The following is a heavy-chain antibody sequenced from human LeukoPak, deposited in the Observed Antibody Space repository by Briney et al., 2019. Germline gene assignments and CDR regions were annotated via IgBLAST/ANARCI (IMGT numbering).Heavy chain of an antibody. V-gene: IGHV1-46*01. J-gene: IGHJ6*04. D-gene: IGHD3-10*01. CDR3: ARDPGYGSGSYYRSYYGMDV. CDR2: INPSGGST. Sequence: ASVKVSCKASGYTFTSYHMHWVRQAPGQGLEWMGIINPSGGSTSYAQKFQGRVTMTRDTSMSTVYMELSSLRSEDTAVYYCARDPGYGSGSYYRSYYGMDVWGKGTTVTVSS. CDR1: GYTFTSYH.